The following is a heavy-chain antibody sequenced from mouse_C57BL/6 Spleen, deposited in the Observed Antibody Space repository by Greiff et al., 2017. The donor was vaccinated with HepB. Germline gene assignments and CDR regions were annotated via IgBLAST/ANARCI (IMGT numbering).Heavy chain of an antibody. CDR1: GFNIKDDY. Sequence: VQLKESGAELVRPGASVKLSCTASGFNIKDDYMHWVKQRPEQGLEWIGWIDPENGDTEYASKFQGKATITADTSSNTAYLQLSSLTSEDTDVYYCTLYYDYDYAMDYWGQGTSDTVSA. CDR2: IDPENGDT. D-gene: IGHD2-4*01. CDR3: TLYYDYDYAMDY. J-gene: IGHJ4*01. V-gene: IGHV14-4*01.